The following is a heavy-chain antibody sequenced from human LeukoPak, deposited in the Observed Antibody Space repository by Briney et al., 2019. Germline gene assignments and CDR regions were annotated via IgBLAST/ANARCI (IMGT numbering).Heavy chain of an antibody. CDR1: GFTFSSYG. CDR3: AKDPGIAAAGT. CDR2: ISYDGSNK. V-gene: IGHV3-30*18. Sequence: GGSLRLSCAASGFTFSSYGVHWVRQAPGKGLEWVAVISYDGSNKYYADSVKGRFTISRDNSKNTLYLQMNSLRAEDTAVYYCAKDPGIAAAGTWGQGTLVTVSS. D-gene: IGHD6-13*01. J-gene: IGHJ5*02.